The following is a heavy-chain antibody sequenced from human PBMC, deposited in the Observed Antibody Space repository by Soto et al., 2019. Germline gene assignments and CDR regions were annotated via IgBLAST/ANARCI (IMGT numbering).Heavy chain of an antibody. Sequence: GGSLRLSFAASGFNFSSYSMNWLRQDPGKGLEWVSYISSSSSTIYYADSVKGRFTISRDNAKNSLYLQMNSLRDEDTAVYYCARDLDSSMDYWGQGTLVTVSS. CDR1: GFNFSSYS. J-gene: IGHJ4*02. CDR2: ISSSSSTI. CDR3: ARDLDSSMDY. V-gene: IGHV3-48*02. D-gene: IGHD6-13*01.